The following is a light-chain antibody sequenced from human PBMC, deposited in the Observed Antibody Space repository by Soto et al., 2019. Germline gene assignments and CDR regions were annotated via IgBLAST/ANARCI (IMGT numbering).Light chain of an antibody. CDR2: GAS. Sequence: EIVMTQSPATLSVSPGERATLSCRASQSVSSNLAWYQQKPGQPPRLLIYGASTRATDIPARFSGSGSGTEFTLTISSLQSEDFAVYHCQQYNNWPQTFGQGTKVEIK. CDR1: QSVSSN. CDR3: QQYNNWPQT. J-gene: IGKJ1*01. V-gene: IGKV3-15*01.